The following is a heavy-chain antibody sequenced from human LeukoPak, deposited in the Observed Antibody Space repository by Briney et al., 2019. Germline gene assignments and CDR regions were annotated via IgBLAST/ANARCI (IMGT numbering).Heavy chain of an antibody. J-gene: IGHJ4*02. D-gene: IGHD3-22*01. CDR1: GYTFTGYY. CDR2: INPNSGGT. V-gene: IGHV1-2*02. CDR3: ARVAYYDSSGYPDY. Sequence: ASVKVSCKASGYTFTGYYMHWVRQAPGQGLEWMGWINPNSGGTNYAQKFQGRVTMTRETSISTAYMELSRLRSDDTAVYYCARVAYYDSSGYPDYWGQGPLVTVSS.